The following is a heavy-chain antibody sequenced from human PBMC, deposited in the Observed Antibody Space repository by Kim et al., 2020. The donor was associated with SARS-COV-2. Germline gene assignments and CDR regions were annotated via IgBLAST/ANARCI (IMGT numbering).Heavy chain of an antibody. D-gene: IGHD4-17*01. CDR2: SST. CDR3: ARPGEGAFDI. Sequence: SSTDYIDSVKGRFTVSRDNANGSLHLQLNSLRVGDSAVYYCARPGEGAFDIWGQGTLVTVSS. V-gene: IGHV3-11*06. J-gene: IGHJ3*02.